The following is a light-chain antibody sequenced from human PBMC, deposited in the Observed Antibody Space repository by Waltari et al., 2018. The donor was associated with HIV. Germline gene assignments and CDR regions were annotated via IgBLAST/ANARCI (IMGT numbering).Light chain of an antibody. CDR3: HQYYTTPRT. CDR1: QSVQYSNNNNY. Sequence: DIVMTQSPDTLALSLGERATINCRSSQSVQYSNNNNYLAWYQQKPGQPLKLLIYWASSRQSGVPDRFSGSGSGTDFTLTISSLQAEDVAVYYCHQYYTTPRTFGQGTKLEIK. V-gene: IGKV4-1*01. CDR2: WAS. J-gene: IGKJ2*01.